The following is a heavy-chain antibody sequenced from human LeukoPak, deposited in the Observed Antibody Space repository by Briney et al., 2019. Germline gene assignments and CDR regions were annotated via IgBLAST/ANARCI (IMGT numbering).Heavy chain of an antibody. CDR3: ARDYPYYYDSSGYYSFDY. D-gene: IGHD3-22*01. CDR2: ISSSSSTI. Sequence: GGSLRLSCAASGFTFSSYSMNWVRQAPGKGLEWVSYISSSSSTIYYADSVKGRFTISRDNAKNSLYLQMNSLRAEDTAVYYCARDYPYYYDSSGYYSFDYWGQGTLATVSS. V-gene: IGHV3-48*01. J-gene: IGHJ4*02. CDR1: GFTFSSYS.